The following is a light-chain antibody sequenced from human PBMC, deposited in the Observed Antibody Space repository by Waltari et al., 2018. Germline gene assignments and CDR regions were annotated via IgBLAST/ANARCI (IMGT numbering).Light chain of an antibody. CDR3: QKYGTRPAT. V-gene: IGKV3-20*01. Sequence: EIVLTQSPASLSLSPGDRATLSCRASQSVGRTLAWYQQRPGQAPRLLIYDASSRATGLPDRFSGSGSGTDFSPTISRLEPEDFAVYYCQKYGTRPATFGQGTKVEVK. J-gene: IGKJ1*01. CDR2: DAS. CDR1: QSVGRT.